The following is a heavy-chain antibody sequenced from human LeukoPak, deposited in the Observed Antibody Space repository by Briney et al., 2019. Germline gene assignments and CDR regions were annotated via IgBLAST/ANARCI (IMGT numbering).Heavy chain of an antibody. D-gene: IGHD1-26*01. J-gene: IGHJ3*02. CDR1: GFTFSSNY. V-gene: IGHV3-53*01. Sequence: PGGSLRLSCTASGFTFSSNYMSWVRQAPGKGLEWVSVIRSDGSTNHADSVKGRFTNSRDNSKNTLYLQMNNLRAEDTAMYYCAREMYSGMYNDAFDIWGQGTKVTVSS. CDR2: IRSDGST. CDR3: AREMYSGMYNDAFDI.